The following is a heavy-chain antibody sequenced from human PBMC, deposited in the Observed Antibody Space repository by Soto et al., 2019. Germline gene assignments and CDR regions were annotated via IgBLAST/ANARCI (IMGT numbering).Heavy chain of an antibody. D-gene: IGHD4-4*01. J-gene: IGHJ4*02. CDR3: ARLNREYSNSDY. CDR2: LSYDGAAR. CDR1: GFTFSTYA. V-gene: IGHV3-30-3*01. Sequence: QVLLVESGGGVVQPGRSLRLSCAASGFTFSTYAMHWVRQAPGKGLEWLAALSYDGAARYYADSVKGRFTISRDNSKNTLYLQMTSLRAEDTALYYCARLNREYSNSDYWGQGTVVTVST.